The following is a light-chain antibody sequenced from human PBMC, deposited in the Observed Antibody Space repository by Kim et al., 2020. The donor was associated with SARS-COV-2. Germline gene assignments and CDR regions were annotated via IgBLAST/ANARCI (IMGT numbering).Light chain of an antibody. CDR2: SDN. CDR3: ASWDVSLNGYV. CDR1: NSNIGTST. J-gene: IGLJ1*01. Sequence: GQRITISCFGSNSNIGTSTVNWYQQVPGTAPRLVIYSDNQWPSGVPDRFSGSKSGTSASLAISGLQSDDEADYFCASWDVSLNGYVFGSGTKVTVL. V-gene: IGLV1-44*01.